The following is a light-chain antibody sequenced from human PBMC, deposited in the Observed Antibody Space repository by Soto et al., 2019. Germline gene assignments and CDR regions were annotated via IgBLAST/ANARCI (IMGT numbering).Light chain of an antibody. CDR3: QKYGSSPWT. CDR2: GAS. Sequence: ENVLTQSPGTLSLSQGEGATLSCRASQSVSRSYFAWYQQKPGQAPRLLIYGASTRATGIPDRFSGDGSGTDFTLTISRLEPEDFAVYYCQKYGSSPWTFGQGTKVETK. CDR1: QSVSRSY. J-gene: IGKJ1*01. V-gene: IGKV3-20*01.